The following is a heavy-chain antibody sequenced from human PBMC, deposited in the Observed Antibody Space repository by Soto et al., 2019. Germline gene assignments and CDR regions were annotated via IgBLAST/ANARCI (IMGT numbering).Heavy chain of an antibody. CDR3: AKGGVSSGWYDAYYFDY. Sequence: GGSLRLSCAASGFTFSSYAMSWVRQAPGKGLEWVSAISGSGGSTYYADSVKGRFTISRDNSKNTLYLQMNSLRAEDTAVYYCAKGGVSSGWYDAYYFDYWGQGTLVTVSS. D-gene: IGHD6-19*01. CDR1: GFTFSSYA. V-gene: IGHV3-23*01. J-gene: IGHJ4*02. CDR2: ISGSGGST.